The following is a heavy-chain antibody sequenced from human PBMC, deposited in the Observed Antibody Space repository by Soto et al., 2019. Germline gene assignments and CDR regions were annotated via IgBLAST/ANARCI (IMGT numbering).Heavy chain of an antibody. Sequence: SETLSLTCAVSGGSISSGGYSWSWIRQPPGKGLEWIGYIYHSGSTYYNPSLKSRVTISVDRSKNQFSLKLTSVTAADTAVYYCARVGSGYVNWFDPWGQGTRVTVSS. CDR3: ARVGSGYVNWFDP. CDR2: IYHSGST. D-gene: IGHD3-22*01. CDR1: GGSISSGGYS. J-gene: IGHJ5*02. V-gene: IGHV4-30-2*01.